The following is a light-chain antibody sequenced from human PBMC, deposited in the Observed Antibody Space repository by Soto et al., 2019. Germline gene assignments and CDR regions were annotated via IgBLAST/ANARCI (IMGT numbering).Light chain of an antibody. CDR3: SSYAGSNNYV. CDR2: EVS. V-gene: IGLV2-8*01. Sequence: QSALTQPPSASGSPGQSVTISCTGTSSDVGGYNYVSWYQQHPGKAPKLMIYEVSQRPSGVPDRFSGSKSGNTASLTVSGLQAEDEDDYYCSSYAGSNNYVFGTGTKLTVL. J-gene: IGLJ1*01. CDR1: SSDVGGYNY.